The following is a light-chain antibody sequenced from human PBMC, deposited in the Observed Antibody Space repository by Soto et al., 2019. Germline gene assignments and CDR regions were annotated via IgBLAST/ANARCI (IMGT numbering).Light chain of an antibody. Sequence: EIVLTQSPGTLSLSPGERATLSCRASQSVNSKYLAWYQQKPGQAPRLLIYGASSRATGIPDRFSGSTSGTDFTLIISRLEPEDSAVYYCQQDGWSPFTFGPGTKVDVK. V-gene: IGKV3-20*01. CDR1: QSVNSKY. CDR3: QQDGWSPFT. J-gene: IGKJ3*01. CDR2: GAS.